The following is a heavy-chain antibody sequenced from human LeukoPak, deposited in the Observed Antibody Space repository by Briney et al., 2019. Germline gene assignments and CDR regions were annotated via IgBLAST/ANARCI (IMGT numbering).Heavy chain of an antibody. Sequence: GASVKVSFKASGYTFTGYYMHWVRQAPGQGLEWMGRINPNSGGTNYAQKFQGRVTMTRDTSISTAYMELSSLTSDDTAVYYCAREVRRGTYDYWGQGTLVTVTP. J-gene: IGHJ4*02. CDR3: AREVRRGTYDY. V-gene: IGHV1-2*06. CDR2: INPNSGGT. D-gene: IGHD3-16*01. CDR1: GYTFTGYY.